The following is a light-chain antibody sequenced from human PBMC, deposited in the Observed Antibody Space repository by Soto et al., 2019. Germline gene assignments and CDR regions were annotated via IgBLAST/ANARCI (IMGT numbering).Light chain of an antibody. V-gene: IGKV1-39*01. Sequence: DIQMTQSTSSLSASVGDRVTITCRASQSISSYLNWYQQKPGKAPKLLIYAASSLQSGVPSRFSGSGSGTDFTLTISSLQPEDFATYYCQQSYSTPPSFGQVTTLEIK. CDR2: AAS. CDR1: QSISSY. CDR3: QQSYSTPPS. J-gene: IGKJ2*01.